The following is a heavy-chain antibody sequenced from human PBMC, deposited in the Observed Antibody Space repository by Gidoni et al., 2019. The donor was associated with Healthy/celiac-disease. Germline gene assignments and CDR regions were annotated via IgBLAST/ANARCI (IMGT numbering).Heavy chain of an antibody. D-gene: IGHD1-26*01. CDR3: AREEPGARNFDY. J-gene: IGHJ4*02. V-gene: IGHV4-30-2*05. Sequence: TYYNPSLKSRVTISVDTSKNQFSLKLSSVTATDTAVYYCAREEPGARNFDYWGQGTLVTVSS. CDR2: T.